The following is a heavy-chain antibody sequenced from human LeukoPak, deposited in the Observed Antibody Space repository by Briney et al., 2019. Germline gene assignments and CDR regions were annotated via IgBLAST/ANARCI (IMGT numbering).Heavy chain of an antibody. D-gene: IGHD3-9*01. CDR2: IVGSGGST. V-gene: IGHV3-23*01. Sequence: GGSLRLSCAASGFTFSNYAMSWVRQAPGKGLEWVSAIVGSGGSTYYADSVKGRFTISRDNPKNTLYLQMNSLRAEDTAVYYCAKWGDYDILTGYYNSDYWGQGTLVTVSS. CDR1: GFTFSNYA. CDR3: AKWGDYDILTGYYNSDY. J-gene: IGHJ4*02.